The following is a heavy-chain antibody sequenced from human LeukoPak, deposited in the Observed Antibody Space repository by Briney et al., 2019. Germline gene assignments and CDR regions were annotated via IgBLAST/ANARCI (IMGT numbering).Heavy chain of an antibody. CDR3: ARDGYNFFYYFDY. J-gene: IGHJ4*02. V-gene: IGHV3-21*01. CDR1: GFTFSSYS. CDR2: ISSSSSYI. D-gene: IGHD5-24*01. Sequence: GGSLRLSCAASGFTFSSYSMNWVRQAPGKGLEWVSSISSSSSYIYYADSVKGRFTISRDNAKNSLYLQMNSLRAEDTAVYYCARDGYNFFYYFDYWGQGTLVTVSS.